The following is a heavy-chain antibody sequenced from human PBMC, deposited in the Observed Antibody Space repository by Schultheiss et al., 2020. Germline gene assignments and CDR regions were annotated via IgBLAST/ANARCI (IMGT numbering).Heavy chain of an antibody. V-gene: IGHV3-21*06. CDR3: ARGQLWSYAMDV. J-gene: IGHJ6*02. D-gene: IGHD7-27*01. CDR2: ISSSSSYI. Sequence: ESLKISCAASGFTFSSYSMNWVRQAPGKGLEWVSSISSSSSYIYYADSVKGRFTISRDNAKNSLYLQMNTLRDEDTAVYYCARGQLWSYAMDVWGQGTTVTVSS. CDR1: GFTFSSYS.